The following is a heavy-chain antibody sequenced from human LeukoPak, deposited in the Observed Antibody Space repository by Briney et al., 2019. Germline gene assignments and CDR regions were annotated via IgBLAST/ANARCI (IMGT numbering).Heavy chain of an antibody. CDR3: ARPPTYLGREGGAFDI. Sequence: GESLKISCKGSGYSFTSYWIGWVRQMPGKGLEWMGIIYPGDSDTRYSPSFQGQVTISADKSISTAYLQWSSLKASDTAMYYCARPPTYLGREGGAFDIWGQGTMVTVSS. CDR1: GYSFTSYW. V-gene: IGHV5-51*01. CDR2: IYPGDSDT. D-gene: IGHD1-26*01. J-gene: IGHJ3*02.